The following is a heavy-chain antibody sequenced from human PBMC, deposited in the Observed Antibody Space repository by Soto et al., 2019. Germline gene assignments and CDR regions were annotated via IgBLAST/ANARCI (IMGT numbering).Heavy chain of an antibody. CDR3: ARDRGYGDLSTYGMDV. J-gene: IGHJ6*02. Sequence: ASVKVSCKASGYTFTSYGISWVRQAPGQGLEWMGWISAYNGNTNYAQKLQGRVTMTTDTSTSTAYMELRSLRSDDTAVYYCARDRGYGDLSTYGMDVWGQGTTVTVSS. D-gene: IGHD4-17*01. CDR2: ISAYNGNT. CDR1: GYTFTSYG. V-gene: IGHV1-18*01.